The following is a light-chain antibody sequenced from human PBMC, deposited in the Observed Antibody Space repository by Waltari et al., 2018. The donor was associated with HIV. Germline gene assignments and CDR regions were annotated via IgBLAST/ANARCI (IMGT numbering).Light chain of an antibody. CDR2: WAS. V-gene: IGKV4-1*01. J-gene: IGKJ2*01. Sequence: DVVMTQSPDSLTVSVGERAPLNCKSSQSLLYGSNNKNYLAWYQQRPGHRPKLLIYWASTRQSGVPDRFSGSGSGTDFSLTISSLQAEDVAVYYCQQYYLVPYTFGQGTKLEIK. CDR1: QSLLYGSNNKNY. CDR3: QQYYLVPYT.